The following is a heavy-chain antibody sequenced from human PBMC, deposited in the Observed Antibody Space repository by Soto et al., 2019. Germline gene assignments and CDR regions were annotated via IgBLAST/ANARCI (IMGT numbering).Heavy chain of an antibody. CDR3: ARGRSVGYYYGMDV. CDR2: INHSGST. Sequence: LXLTCAVYCGSFSFYYWSWIRQPPGKGLEWIGEINHSGSTNYNPSLKSRVTISVDTSKNQFSLKLSSVTAADTAVYYCARGRSVGYYYGMDVWGQGTTVTVSS. CDR1: CGSFSFYY. V-gene: IGHV4-34*01. J-gene: IGHJ6*02.